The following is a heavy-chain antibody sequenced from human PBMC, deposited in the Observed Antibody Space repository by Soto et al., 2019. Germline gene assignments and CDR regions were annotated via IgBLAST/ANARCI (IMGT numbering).Heavy chain of an antibody. CDR1: GYTFISYD. Sequence: QVQLVQSGAEVKKPGASVKVSCKASGYTFISYDINWVRQATGQGLEWMGWMNPNSGNTGYAQKFQGRVTMTRNTSISTAYMELSSLRSEDTAVYYCARWIRILYSGLYGMDVWGQGTTVTVSS. CDR3: ARWIRILYSGLYGMDV. D-gene: IGHD2-15*01. J-gene: IGHJ6*02. V-gene: IGHV1-8*01. CDR2: MNPNSGNT.